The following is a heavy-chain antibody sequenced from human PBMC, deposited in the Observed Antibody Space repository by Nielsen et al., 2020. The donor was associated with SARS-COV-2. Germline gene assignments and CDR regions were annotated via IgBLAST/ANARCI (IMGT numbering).Heavy chain of an antibody. J-gene: IGHJ4*02. CDR2: IYYSGST. CDR1: GGSISSYY. V-gene: IGHV4-59*01. Sequence: GSLRLSCTVSGGSISSYYWSWIRQPPGKGLEWIGYIYYSGSTNYNPSLKSRVTISVDTSKNQFSLKLSSVTAADTAVYYCARVGDDYGDYGYFDYWGQGTLVTVSS. D-gene: IGHD4-17*01. CDR3: ARVGDDYGDYGYFDY.